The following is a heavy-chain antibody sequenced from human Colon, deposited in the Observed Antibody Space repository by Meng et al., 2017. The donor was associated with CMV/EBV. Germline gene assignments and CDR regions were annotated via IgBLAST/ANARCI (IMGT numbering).Heavy chain of an antibody. D-gene: IGHD3-10*01. V-gene: IGHV1-18*01. CDR3: ARGGGYFSAGSYPAYFDQ. J-gene: IGHJ4*02. CDR2: ISGSNGNT. Sequence: ASVKVSCKTSGYTFNTYGVPWVRQAPGQGLEWMGWISGSNGNTNYAQKLQGRVTFTTDTSTSTAYMELGGLTSDDTAVYYCARGGGYFSAGSYPAYFDQWGQGTLVTVSS. CDR1: GYTFNTYG.